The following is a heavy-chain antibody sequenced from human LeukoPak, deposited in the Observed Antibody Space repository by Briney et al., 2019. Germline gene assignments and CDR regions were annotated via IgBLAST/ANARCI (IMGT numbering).Heavy chain of an antibody. CDR3: ARGGTAMVDY. CDR2: INRDGRSA. V-gene: IGHV3-74*01. CDR1: GFSLSDFW. D-gene: IGHD5-18*01. Sequence: GGSLRLSCRASGFSLSDFWVHWVRQAPGEGLMWVSRINRDGRSAGYADFVKGRFTISRDNSKNTLAMQMDSLTVEDTGVYYCARGGTAMVDYWGQGTLVTVSS. J-gene: IGHJ4*02.